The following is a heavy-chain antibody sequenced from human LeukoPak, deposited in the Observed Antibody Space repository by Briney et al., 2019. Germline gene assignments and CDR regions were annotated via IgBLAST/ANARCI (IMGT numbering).Heavy chain of an antibody. J-gene: IGHJ4*02. V-gene: IGHV4-39*07. CDR1: GGSISSSSYY. CDR3: ARRAGAYSHPYDY. D-gene: IGHD4/OR15-4a*01. Sequence: PSETLSLTCKVSGGSISSSSYYWGWIRQPPGKGLEWIGIIYYSGSTYYNPSLKSRVTISVDTSKNQFSLKLSSVTAADTAVYYCARRAGAYSHPYDYWGQGTLVTVSS. CDR2: IYYSGST.